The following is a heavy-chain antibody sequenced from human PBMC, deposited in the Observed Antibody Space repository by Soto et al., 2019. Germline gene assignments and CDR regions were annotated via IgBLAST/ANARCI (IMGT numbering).Heavy chain of an antibody. CDR2: IHHSGST. V-gene: IGHV4-4*02. J-gene: IGHJ5*01. CDR1: GGSISTSTW. Sequence: PSETLSLTCAVSGGSISTSTWWTWVRQPPGEGLEWIGEIHHSGSTNYNPSLKSRVTMSVDNSNNQFSLKLSSVTAADTAVYYCAGFVLRFGVWTDDSDVVSWGQGTLVTVSS. CDR3: AGFVLRFGVWTDDSDVVS. D-gene: IGHD3-9*01.